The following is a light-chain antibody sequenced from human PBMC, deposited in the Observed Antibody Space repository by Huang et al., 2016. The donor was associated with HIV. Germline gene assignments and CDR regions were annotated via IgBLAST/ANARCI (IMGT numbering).Light chain of an antibody. CDR1: KSISSW. CDR3: QQYNSYWT. Sequence: DIQMTQSPPTLSASVGDRVTITCRASKSISSWLAWYQQKPGKAPTLLIYKASSLESGVPSRFSGSGSGTEFTLTISSLHPDDFATYYCQQYNSYWTFGQGTKVEIK. V-gene: IGKV1-5*03. J-gene: IGKJ1*01. CDR2: KAS.